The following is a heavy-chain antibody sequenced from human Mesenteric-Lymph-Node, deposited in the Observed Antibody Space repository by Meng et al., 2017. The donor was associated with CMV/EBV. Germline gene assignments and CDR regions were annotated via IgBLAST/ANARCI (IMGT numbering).Heavy chain of an antibody. J-gene: IGHJ6*02. Sequence: GGSLRLSCTTSGFNFGEYAMSWVRQAPGKGLEWVGFIRNKAYGGTTEYAASVKGRFTISRDDSRSIAYLQMDSLKTEDTAVYYCSGYYYYYGMDVWGQGTTVTVSS. CDR1: GFNFGEYA. V-gene: IGHV3-49*04. CDR3: SGYYYYYGMDV. CDR2: IRNKAYGGTT.